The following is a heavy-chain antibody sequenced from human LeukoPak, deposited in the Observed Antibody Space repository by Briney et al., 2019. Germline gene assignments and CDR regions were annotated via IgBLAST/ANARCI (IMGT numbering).Heavy chain of an antibody. V-gene: IGHV3-74*01. CDR1: GFTFRNYW. Sequence: GGSLRLSCAASGFTFRNYWMHWVRQVPGKGLVWVSRINTDNGDGSSTFYADSVKGRFTISRDNAKNTLYLQMNSLRAEDTAVYYCARDLYGGLLWGQGTMVTVSS. J-gene: IGHJ3*01. CDR3: ARDLYGGLL. D-gene: IGHD4-23*01. CDR2: INTDNGDGSST.